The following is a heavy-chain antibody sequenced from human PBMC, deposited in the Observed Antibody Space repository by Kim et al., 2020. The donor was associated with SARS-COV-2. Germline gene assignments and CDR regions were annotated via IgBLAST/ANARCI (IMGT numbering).Heavy chain of an antibody. V-gene: IGHV1-69*13. Sequence: SVKVSCKASGYTLSSYDVHWVRQAPGQGLEWMGGIIPIFGTANYAQKFQGRVTITADESTSAAYMELSSLRSEDTAVYYCARGTPYSGSYLNAYYYYYGMDVWGQGTTVTVSS. CDR3: ARGTPYSGSYLNAYYYYYGMDV. CDR2: IIPIFGTA. D-gene: IGHD1-26*01. CDR1: GYTLSSYD. J-gene: IGHJ6*02.